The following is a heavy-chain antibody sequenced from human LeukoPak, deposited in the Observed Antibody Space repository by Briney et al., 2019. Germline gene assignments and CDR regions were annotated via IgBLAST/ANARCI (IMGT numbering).Heavy chain of an antibody. CDR2: IHYNGNT. V-gene: IGHV4-59*02. D-gene: IGHD2-15*01. Sequence: SETLSLTCTVSGSSVSSSYWSWIRQPPGKGLEWIAYIHYNGNTNYNPSLKSRVTISIDTSKNQFSLDLSSVTAADTAVYYCARGRSSSYCSDGSCYTGHWFDPWGQGTLVTVSS. J-gene: IGHJ5*02. CDR3: ARGRSSSYCSDGSCYTGHWFDP. CDR1: GSSVSSSY.